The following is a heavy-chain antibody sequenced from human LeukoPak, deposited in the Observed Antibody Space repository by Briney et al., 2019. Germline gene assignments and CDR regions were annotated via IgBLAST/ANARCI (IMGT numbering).Heavy chain of an antibody. D-gene: IGHD3-10*01. J-gene: IGHJ4*01. CDR1: GFTFSSYW. V-gene: IGHV3-7*01. CDR3: ARVFTMVRGVDNYFDY. CDR2: IKQDGSEK. Sequence: GGSLRLSCAASGFTFSSYWMSWVRQAPGKGLEWVGNIKQDGSEKDYVDSVKGRFTISRDNAKNSLSLQMNSLRAEDTAVYYCARVFTMVRGVDNYFDYWGRGTLVTVSS.